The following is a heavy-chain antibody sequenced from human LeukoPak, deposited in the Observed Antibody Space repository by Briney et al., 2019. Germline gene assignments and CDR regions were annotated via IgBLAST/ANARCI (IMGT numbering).Heavy chain of an antibody. CDR2: IYPGDSDT. V-gene: IGHV5-51*01. CDR3: ARRGYCSSTSCPIAFVDY. J-gene: IGHJ4*02. Sequence: GESLKISCKGSGYSFTSYWIGWVRQMPGKGLEWMGIIYPGDSDTRYSPSFQGQVTISADKSISTAYLQWSSLKASDTAMYYCARRGYCSSTSCPIAFVDYWGQGTLVTVSS. D-gene: IGHD2-2*01. CDR1: GYSFTSYW.